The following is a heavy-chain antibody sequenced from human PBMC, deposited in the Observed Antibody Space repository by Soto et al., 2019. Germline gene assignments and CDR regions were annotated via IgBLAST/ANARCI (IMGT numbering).Heavy chain of an antibody. CDR1: GGSISSYY. CDR3: AREPPGTRYYYYGMDV. V-gene: IGHV4-59*01. D-gene: IGHD3-10*01. CDR2: IYYSGST. J-gene: IGHJ6*02. Sequence: XGTLALTCTVSGGSISSYYWSWIRQPPGKGLEWIGYIYYSGSTNYNPSLKSRVTISVDTSKNQFSLKLSSVTAADTAVYYCAREPPGTRYYYYGMDVWGQGTTVTVSS.